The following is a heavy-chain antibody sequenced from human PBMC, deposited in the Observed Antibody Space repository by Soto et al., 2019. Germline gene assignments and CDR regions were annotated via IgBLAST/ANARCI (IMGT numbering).Heavy chain of an antibody. D-gene: IGHD3-3*01. J-gene: IGHJ4*02. CDR2: MYKTGST. Sequence: SETLSLTCTVSGGSISSSYWSWIRQPPGKGLEWIGYMYKTGSTVYNPSLKSRVTISVDRSRNQVSLNLTSVTAADTAVYYCARLGGYYQALDHWSQGTLVTVSS. CDR3: ARLGGYYQALDH. CDR1: GGSISSSY. V-gene: IGHV4-4*09.